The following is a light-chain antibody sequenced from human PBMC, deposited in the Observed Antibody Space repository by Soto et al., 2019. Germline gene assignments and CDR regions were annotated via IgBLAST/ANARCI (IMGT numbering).Light chain of an antibody. CDR1: SSDVGAYNS. V-gene: IGLV2-14*03. CDR3: SSYTSSSTYV. J-gene: IGLJ1*01. Sequence: QSALTQPASVSGSPGQSITISCTGTSSDVGAYNSVSWYQQHPGKAPKLMIYNVSNRPSGVSNRFSGSKSGNTASLTISGLQAEDEADYYCSSYTSSSTYVFGSGTKVTVL. CDR2: NVS.